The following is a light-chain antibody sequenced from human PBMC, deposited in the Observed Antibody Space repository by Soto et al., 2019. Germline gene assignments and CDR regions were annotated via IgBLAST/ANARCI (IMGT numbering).Light chain of an antibody. CDR1: QGISSY. V-gene: IGKV1-8*01. CDR2: AAS. J-gene: IGKJ2*01. Sequence: AIRMTQSPSSLSASTGDRVTITCRASQGISSYLAWYQQKPGKAPKLLIYAASTLQSGVPSRFSGSGSGTDFTLTISCLQSEDFATYYCQQYDTYSMYTFGKGTKEDIK. CDR3: QQYDTYSMYT.